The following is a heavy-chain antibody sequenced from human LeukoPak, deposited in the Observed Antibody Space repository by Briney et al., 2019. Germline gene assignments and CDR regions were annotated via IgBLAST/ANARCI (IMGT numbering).Heavy chain of an antibody. Sequence: ASVKVSCKASGYTFTSYGISWVRQAPGQGLEWMGWISAYNGNTNYAQKLQGRVTMTTDTSTSTAYMELRSLRSDDTAVYYCARDEFYYGSGSYDYWAREPWSPSPQ. D-gene: IGHD3-10*01. CDR2: ISAYNGNT. CDR3: ARDEFYYGSGSYDY. J-gene: IGHJ4*02. V-gene: IGHV1-18*01. CDR1: GYTFTSYG.